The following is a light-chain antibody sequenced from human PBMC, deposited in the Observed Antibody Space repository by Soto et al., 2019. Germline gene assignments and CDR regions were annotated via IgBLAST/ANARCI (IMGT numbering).Light chain of an antibody. CDR3: QQYGNSPFT. J-gene: IGKJ3*01. CDR2: AAS. Sequence: PGETATLSCRASQRIPSNYLAWLQQKPGQAPRPLISAASYRATGVADRFSGSGSGTDFTLTISRLEPEDIAVYYCQQYGNSPFTFGPGTKVDLK. V-gene: IGKV3-20*01. CDR1: QRIPSNY.